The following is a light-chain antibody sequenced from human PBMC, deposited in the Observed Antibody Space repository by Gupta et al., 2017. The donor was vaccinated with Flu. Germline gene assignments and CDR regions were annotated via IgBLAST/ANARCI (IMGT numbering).Light chain of an antibody. Sequence: QSALTQPRSASGSPGQSVTISCTVSSSDVGAIDFVTWYQQHPGKVPKLLIYDVRHRPSGVPYRFSGSKSVNTASLTISGLQAEDEADNYCCSYGGTNWVFGGGTKLTVL. V-gene: IGLV2-11*01. CDR3: CSYGGTNWV. J-gene: IGLJ3*02. CDR2: DVR. CDR1: SSDVGAIDF.